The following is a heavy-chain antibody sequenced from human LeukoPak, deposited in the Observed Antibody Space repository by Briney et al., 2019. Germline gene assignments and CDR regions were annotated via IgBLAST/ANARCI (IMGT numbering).Heavy chain of an antibody. CDR1: GDSISSSTYY. Sequence: SETLSLTCTVSGDSISSSTYYWDWIRQPPGKGLEWIGTIYSTGSTYYNPSLKSRVTISVDTSKNQFSLKLSSVTAADTAVYYCARHMELLNWFDPCGQGTLVTVSS. D-gene: IGHD1-7*01. CDR2: IYSTGST. V-gene: IGHV4-39*01. CDR3: ARHMELLNWFDP. J-gene: IGHJ5*02.